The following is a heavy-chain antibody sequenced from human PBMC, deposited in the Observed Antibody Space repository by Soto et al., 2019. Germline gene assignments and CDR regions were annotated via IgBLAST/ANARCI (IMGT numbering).Heavy chain of an antibody. Sequence: QVQLVQSGAEVKKPGASVKVSCKASGYTFTSYGISWVRQAPGQGLEWMGWISAYNGNTNYAQKLQGRVTMTTDTSTSTAYMELRSLGSDDTAVYYCARDLGEQLVLNPLYYYYYGMDVWGQGTTVTVSS. CDR2: ISAYNGNT. J-gene: IGHJ6*02. D-gene: IGHD6-6*01. V-gene: IGHV1-18*01. CDR3: ARDLGEQLVLNPLYYYYYGMDV. CDR1: GYTFTSYG.